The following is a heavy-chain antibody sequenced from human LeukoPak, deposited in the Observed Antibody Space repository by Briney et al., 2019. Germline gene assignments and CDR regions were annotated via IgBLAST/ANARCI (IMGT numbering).Heavy chain of an antibody. D-gene: IGHD3-10*01. V-gene: IGHV1-69*04. J-gene: IGHJ6*02. CDR3: ANRGLGGMVRDLYYYCGMDV. Sequence: SVKVSCKASGGTFSSYAISWVRQAPGQGLEWMGRIIPIFGIANYAQKFQGRVTITADKSTSTAYMELSSLRSEDTAVYYCANRGLGGMVRDLYYYCGMDVWGQGTTVTVSS. CDR2: IIPIFGIA. CDR1: GGTFSSYA.